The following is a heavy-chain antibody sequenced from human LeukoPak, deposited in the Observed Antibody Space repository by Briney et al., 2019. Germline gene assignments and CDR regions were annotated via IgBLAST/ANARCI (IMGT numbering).Heavy chain of an antibody. CDR3: ASRGRDSSSSLYGMDV. Sequence: QPGRSLRLSCAASGFTFSSYGMHWVRQAPGKGLEWVAVISYDGSNKYYADSVKGRFTISRDNSKNTLYLQMNSLRAEDTAVYYCASRGRDSSSSLYGMDVWGQGTTVTVSS. D-gene: IGHD6-6*01. CDR2: ISYDGSNK. CDR1: GFTFSSYG. V-gene: IGHV3-30*03. J-gene: IGHJ6*02.